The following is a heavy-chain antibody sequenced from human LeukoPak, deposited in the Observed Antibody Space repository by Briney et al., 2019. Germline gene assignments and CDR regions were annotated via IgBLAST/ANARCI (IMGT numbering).Heavy chain of an antibody. V-gene: IGHV1-3*01. CDR2: INAGNGNT. CDR1: GGTFSNYA. D-gene: IGHD4-17*01. J-gene: IGHJ4*02. CDR3: ARGLDYGDLDNY. Sequence: ASVKVSCKASGGTFSNYAISWVRQAPGQRLEWMGWINAGNGNTKYSQKFQGRVTITRDTSASTAYMELSSLRSEDTAVYYCARGLDYGDLDNYWGQGTLVTVSS.